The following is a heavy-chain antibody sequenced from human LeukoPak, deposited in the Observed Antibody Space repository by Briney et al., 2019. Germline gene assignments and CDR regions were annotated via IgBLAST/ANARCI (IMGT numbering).Heavy chain of an antibody. J-gene: IGHJ4*02. CDR2: INHRGST. CDR3: ARGGGSSSWYVY. V-gene: IGHV4-34*01. Sequence: SETLSLTCAVYGGSFSGYYWSWIRQPPGKGLEWIGEINHRGSTNYNPSLKSRVTVSLDTSKNQFSLKLSSVTAADTAVYYCARGGGSSSWYVYWGQGTLVTVSS. CDR1: GGSFSGYY. D-gene: IGHD6-13*01.